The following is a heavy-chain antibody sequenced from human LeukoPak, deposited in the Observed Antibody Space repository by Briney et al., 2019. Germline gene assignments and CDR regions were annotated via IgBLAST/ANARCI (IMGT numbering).Heavy chain of an antibody. CDR2: INPTGTGT. CDR3: ARDNSVGDIAWWLDP. CDR1: GYTFINNW. J-gene: IGHJ5*02. V-gene: IGHV1-46*01. Sequence: ASVKVSCKASGYTFINNWMHWVRQAPGQGLEWIGLINPTGTGTLYAQKFQGRVTMTRDMSTSTDYMELSSLRSEDTAVYYCARDNSVGDIAWWLDPWGQGTLVAVSP. D-gene: IGHD3-10*01.